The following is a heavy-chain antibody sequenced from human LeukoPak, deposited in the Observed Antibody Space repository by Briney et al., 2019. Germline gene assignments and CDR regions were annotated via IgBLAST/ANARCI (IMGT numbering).Heavy chain of an antibody. D-gene: IGHD5-18*01. Sequence: TGGSLRLSCAASGFTFDDYAMHWVRQAPGKGLEWVSGISWNSGSIGYADSVKGRFTISRDNAKNSLYLQMNSLRAEDTALYYCAKSRGYSYGQGRNDAFDIWGQGTMVTVSS. CDR1: GFTFDDYA. CDR3: AKSRGYSYGQGRNDAFDI. CDR2: ISWNSGSI. J-gene: IGHJ3*02. V-gene: IGHV3-9*01.